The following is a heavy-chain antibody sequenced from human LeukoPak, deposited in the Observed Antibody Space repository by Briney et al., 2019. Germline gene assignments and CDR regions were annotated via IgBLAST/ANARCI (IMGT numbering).Heavy chain of an antibody. CDR3: AGTSATTVTTADY. V-gene: IGHV1-69*04. CDR2: IIPILGIA. Sequence: ASVKVSCKASGGTFSSYAISWVRQAPGQGLEWMGRIIPILGIANYAQKFQGRATITADKSTSTAYRELSSLRSEDTAVYYCAGTSATTVTTADYWGQAALVSDCS. J-gene: IGHJ4*02. D-gene: IGHD4-17*01. CDR1: GGTFSSYA.